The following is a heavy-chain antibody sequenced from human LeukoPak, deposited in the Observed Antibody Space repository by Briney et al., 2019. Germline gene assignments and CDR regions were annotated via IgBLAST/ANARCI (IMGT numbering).Heavy chain of an antibody. D-gene: IGHD3-10*01. V-gene: IGHV4-39*01. CDR1: GGSISSSSYY. Sequence: SETLSLTCTVSGGSISSSSYYWGWIRQPPGKGLDWIGNVYYSGSTYYNPSLKGRVTISVDTSKNQFSLTLSAVTAADTAVYFCASVRRGFGESSKYYSYYYMDVWGNGTTVTISS. CDR3: ASVRRGFGESSKYYSYYYMDV. J-gene: IGHJ6*03. CDR2: VYYSGST.